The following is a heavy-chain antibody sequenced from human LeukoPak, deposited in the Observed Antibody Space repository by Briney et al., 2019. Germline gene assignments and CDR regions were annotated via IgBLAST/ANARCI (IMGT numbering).Heavy chain of an antibody. D-gene: IGHD3-3*01. CDR2: ISWNSGSI. V-gene: IGHV3-9*01. Sequence: GGSLRLSCAASGFTFSSYAMSWVRQAPGKGLEWVSGISWNSGSIGYADSVKGRFTISRDNAKNSLYLQMNSLRAEDTALYYCAKDSNYDFWSGDYYYGMDVWGQGTTVTVSS. J-gene: IGHJ6*02. CDR3: AKDSNYDFWSGDYYYGMDV. CDR1: GFTFSSYA.